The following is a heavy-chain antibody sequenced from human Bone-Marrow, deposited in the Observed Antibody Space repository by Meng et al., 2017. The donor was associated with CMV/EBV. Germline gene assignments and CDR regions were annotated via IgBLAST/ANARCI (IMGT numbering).Heavy chain of an antibody. CDR3: AARNYFDY. J-gene: IGHJ4*02. CDR1: GGSISSSSYY. Sequence: SETLSLTCTVSGGSISSSSYYWGWIRQPPGKGLEWIGSIYYSGSTYYNPSLKSRVTISVDTSKNQFSLKLSSVTAGDTAVYYCAARNYFDYWGQGTLVTVSS. V-gene: IGHV4-39*01. CDR2: IYYSGST.